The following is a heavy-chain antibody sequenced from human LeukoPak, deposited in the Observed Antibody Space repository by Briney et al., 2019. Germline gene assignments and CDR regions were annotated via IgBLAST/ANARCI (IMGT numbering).Heavy chain of an antibody. CDR1: GGSFSGYY. J-gene: IGHJ4*02. D-gene: IGHD3-10*01. CDR2: INHSGST. Sequence: SETLSLTCAVYGGSFSGYYWSWIRQPPGKGLEWIGEINHSGSTNYNPSLKSRVTISVDTSKNQFSLKLSSVTAADTAVYYCARRRYYYGSGMGYYFDYWGQGTLVTVSS. V-gene: IGHV4-34*01. CDR3: ARRRYYYGSGMGYYFDY.